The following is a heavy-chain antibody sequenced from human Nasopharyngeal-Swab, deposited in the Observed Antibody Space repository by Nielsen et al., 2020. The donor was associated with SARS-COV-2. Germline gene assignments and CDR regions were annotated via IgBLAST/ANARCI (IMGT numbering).Heavy chain of an antibody. Sequence: SETLSLTCTVSGGSISSYYWSWIRQPPGKGLEWIGYIYYSGRTNYNPSLKSRVTISVDTSKNQFSLKLSSVTAADTAVYYCARVYSTTAHYYYGMDVWGRGTTVTVSS. CDR3: ARVYSTTAHYYYGMDV. CDR2: IYYSGRT. CDR1: GGSISSYY. J-gene: IGHJ6*02. D-gene: IGHD2-2*01. V-gene: IGHV4-59*01.